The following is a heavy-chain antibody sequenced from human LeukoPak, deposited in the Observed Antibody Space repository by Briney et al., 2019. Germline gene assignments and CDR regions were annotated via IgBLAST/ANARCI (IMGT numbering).Heavy chain of an antibody. J-gene: IGHJ4*02. CDR3: ARDEAVLWFGELLNY. D-gene: IGHD3-10*01. CDR2: ISAYNGNT. V-gene: IGHV1-18*01. CDR1: GYTFTSYG. Sequence: GASVKVSCKASGYTFTSYGISWVRQAPGQGLEWMGWISAYNGNTNYAQKPQGRVTMTTDTSTRAAYMELRSLRSDDTAVYYCARDEAVLWFGELLNYWGQGTLVTVSS.